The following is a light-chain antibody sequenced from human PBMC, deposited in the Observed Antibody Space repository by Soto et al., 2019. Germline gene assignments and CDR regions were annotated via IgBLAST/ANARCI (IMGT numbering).Light chain of an antibody. Sequence: QSVLTQPPSASGTPGQRVTISCSGSSSNIGSNYVYWYQQLPGTAPKLLIYRNNQRPSGVPDRFSGSKSGTSASLAISGLRSEDEVDHYCPAWDDSLSGRVFGGGTKVTVL. CDR1: SSNIGSNY. CDR2: RNN. J-gene: IGLJ2*01. V-gene: IGLV1-47*01. CDR3: PAWDDSLSGRV.